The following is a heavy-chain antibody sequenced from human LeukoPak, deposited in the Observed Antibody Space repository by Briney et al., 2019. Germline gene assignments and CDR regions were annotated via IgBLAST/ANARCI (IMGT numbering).Heavy chain of an antibody. Sequence: SETLSLTCTVSGGSISSYYWGWIRQPPGKGLEWIGYIYYSGSTNYNPSLKSRVTISVDTSKNQFSLKLSSVTAADTAVYYCARDYYDSSGYYYGYNWFDPWGQGTLVTVSS. V-gene: IGHV4-59*01. CDR2: IYYSGST. CDR1: GGSISSYY. J-gene: IGHJ5*02. CDR3: ARDYYDSSGYYYGYNWFDP. D-gene: IGHD3-22*01.